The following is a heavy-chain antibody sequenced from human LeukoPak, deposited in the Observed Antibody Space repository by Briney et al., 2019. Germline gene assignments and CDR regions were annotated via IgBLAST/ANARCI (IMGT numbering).Heavy chain of an antibody. Sequence: SETLSLTCAVYGGSFSGYYWSWIRQPPGKGLEWIGEINHSGSTNYNPSLKSRVTISVDTSKNQFSLKLSSVTAADTAVYYCASLMGVDIVATTPDYWGQGTLVTVSS. CDR2: INHSGST. D-gene: IGHD5-12*01. CDR1: GGSFSGYY. J-gene: IGHJ4*02. CDR3: ASLMGVDIVATTPDY. V-gene: IGHV4-34*01.